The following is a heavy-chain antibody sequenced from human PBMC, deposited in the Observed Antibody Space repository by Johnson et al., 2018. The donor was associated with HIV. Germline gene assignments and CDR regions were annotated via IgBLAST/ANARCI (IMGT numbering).Heavy chain of an antibody. CDR3: ARDPPVTTTHNAFDS. D-gene: IGHD4-17*01. J-gene: IGHJ3*02. V-gene: IGHV3-30-3*01. Sequence: QVQLVESGGGLVQPGGSLRLSCAASAFTSSSYSMPWVRQAPGKRLEWVAVISYGGNNKYYADSVKGRFTISRDNSKHTLYLQMNSLRAEDTAVYYCARDPPVTTTHNAFDSWGQGTMVTVSS. CDR1: AFTSSSYS. CDR2: ISYGGNNK.